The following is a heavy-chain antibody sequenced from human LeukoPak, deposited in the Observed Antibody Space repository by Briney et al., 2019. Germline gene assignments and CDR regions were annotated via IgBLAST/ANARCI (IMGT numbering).Heavy chain of an antibody. CDR3: AKDTNYGDYDDYYYYYGMDV. V-gene: IGHV3-23*01. CDR1: GFTFSSYA. Sequence: PGGSLRLSCAASGFTFSSYAMSWVRQAPGKGLEWVSAISGSGGSTYYADSVKGRFTISRDNSKNTLYLQMNSLRAEDTAVYYCAKDTNYGDYDDYYYYYGMDVWGQGTTVTVS. J-gene: IGHJ6*02. D-gene: IGHD4-17*01. CDR2: ISGSGGST.